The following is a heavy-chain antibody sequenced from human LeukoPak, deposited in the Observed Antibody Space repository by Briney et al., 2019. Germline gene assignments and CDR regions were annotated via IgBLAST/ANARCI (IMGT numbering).Heavy chain of an antibody. D-gene: IGHD3-10*01. CDR3: ARRVDYGSGSYYFFDY. CDR1: GYTFISFW. Sequence: GESLKISCKGSGYTFISFWIGWVRQMPGKGPEWLGMIFPDDSDTRYSPSFQGQVTISVDKPLSTAYLQWSSLKASDTAMYYCARRVDYGSGSYYFFDYWGQGTLVTVSS. CDR2: IFPDDSDT. J-gene: IGHJ4*02. V-gene: IGHV5-51*01.